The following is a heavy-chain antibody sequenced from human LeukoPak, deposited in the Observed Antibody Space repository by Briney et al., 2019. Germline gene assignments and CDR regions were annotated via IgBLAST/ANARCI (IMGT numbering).Heavy chain of an antibody. CDR1: GGTSNSHA. D-gene: IGHD3-22*01. J-gene: IGHJ4*02. V-gene: IGHV1-69*04. CDR3: ATTNDGGGYQWGDFFDY. Sequence: GASVKVSCKASGGTSNSHAISWVRQAPGQGLEWMGRISPNLGTTNRAQKFQDRVTLTADKSKNTAYMELTSLTSDDTAVYYCATTNDGGGYQWGDFFDYWGQGTLVTVSS. CDR2: ISPNLGTT.